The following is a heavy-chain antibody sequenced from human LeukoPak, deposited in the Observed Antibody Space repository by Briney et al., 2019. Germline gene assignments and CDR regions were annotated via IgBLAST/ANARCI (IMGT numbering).Heavy chain of an antibody. V-gene: IGHV3-74*01. D-gene: IGHD3-22*01. J-gene: IGHJ1*01. CDR2: IKSDGST. Sequence: GGSLRLSCAASGFTFSIYWMHWVRQAPGKGLVWVSRIKSDGSTRYPDSVKGRFAISRDNAKNTVSLQMNSLRAEDTGVYYCARAPSEIGGYYPEYFRHWGQGTLVTVSP. CDR1: GFTFSIYW. CDR3: ARAPSEIGGYYPEYFRH.